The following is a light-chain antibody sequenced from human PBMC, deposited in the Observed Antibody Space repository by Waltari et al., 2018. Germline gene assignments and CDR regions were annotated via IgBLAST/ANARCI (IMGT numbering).Light chain of an antibody. Sequence: EIVLTQSPGTLSLSPGERAALSCRASRRVGRTLTWYQQKLAQAPRLLIYGASNRATGIPDRFSGSGSGTDFSLTISGLEPEDFAVYDCQHYVRLPATFGQGTKVEIK. CDR1: RRVGRT. CDR3: QHYVRLPAT. CDR2: GAS. V-gene: IGKV3-20*01. J-gene: IGKJ1*01.